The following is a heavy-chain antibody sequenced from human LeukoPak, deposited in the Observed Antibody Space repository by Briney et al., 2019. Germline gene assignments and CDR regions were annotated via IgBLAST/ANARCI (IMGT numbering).Heavy chain of an antibody. CDR2: IYYSGST. Sequence: SETLSLTCTVSGGSISSYYWSWIRQPPGKGLEWVGYIYYSGSTNYNPSLKSRVTISVDTSKNQFSLKLSSVTAADTAVYYCARGRSDTAMVTGWGQGTLVTVSS. D-gene: IGHD5-18*01. CDR1: GGSISSYY. CDR3: ARGRSDTAMVTG. J-gene: IGHJ4*02. V-gene: IGHV4-59*01.